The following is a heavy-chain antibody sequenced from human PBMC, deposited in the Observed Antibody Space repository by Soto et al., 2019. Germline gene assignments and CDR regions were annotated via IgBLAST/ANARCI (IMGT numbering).Heavy chain of an antibody. CDR3: ARASSSPAVTPWVY. Sequence: GASVKVSCKGSGYTFTSYHINWVLQATGQGLEWMGWMNPNSGNTGYAQTLQGRVTMTWDTSISTAYMELSSLRADETAVYYCARASSSPAVTPWVYWGQGTLVTVSS. J-gene: IGHJ4*02. CDR2: MNPNSGNT. V-gene: IGHV1-8*01. D-gene: IGHD4-17*01. CDR1: GYTFTSYH.